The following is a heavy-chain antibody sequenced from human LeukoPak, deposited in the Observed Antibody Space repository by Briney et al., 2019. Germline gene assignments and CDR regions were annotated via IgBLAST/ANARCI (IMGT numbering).Heavy chain of an antibody. J-gene: IGHJ4*02. D-gene: IGHD4-17*01. CDR1: GGSISSYF. CDR3: ARTGEVTTVCDS. Sequence: SETLSLTCTVSGGSISSYFWTWIRQPAGKGLEWIANIHYSGSTNYNPSLKSRVTIAVDTSKNQFALRLSSVTAADTAVYYCARTGEVTTVCDSWGQGNLVTVSS. CDR2: IHYSGST. V-gene: IGHV4-59*08.